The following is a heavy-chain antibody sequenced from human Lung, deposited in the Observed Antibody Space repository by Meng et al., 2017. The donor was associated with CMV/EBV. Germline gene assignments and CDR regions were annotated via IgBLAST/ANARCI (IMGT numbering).Heavy chain of an antibody. CDR3: AREADGATFDY. CDR1: GYTFTNYY. D-gene: IGHD1-26*01. V-gene: IGHV1-46*01. CDR2: INPSGGGT. Sequence: QVQLVQAGAEVKKPGASVKVSCKASGYTFTNYYMHWVRQAPGQGLEWMGIINPSGGGTSYAQKFQGRVTMTRDTSTSTVYMELSSLRSEDTAVYYCAREADGATFDYWGQGTLVTVSS. J-gene: IGHJ4*02.